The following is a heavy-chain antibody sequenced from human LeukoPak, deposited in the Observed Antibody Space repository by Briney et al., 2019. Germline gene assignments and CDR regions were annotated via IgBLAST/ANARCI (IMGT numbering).Heavy chain of an antibody. CDR3: ASRTGVY. D-gene: IGHD1-14*01. CDR2: INTDGSST. CDR1: GFTFSSYE. V-gene: IGHV3-74*01. J-gene: IGHJ4*02. Sequence: QTGGSLRLSCAASGFTFSSYEMNWVRQAPGKGLVWVSRINTDGSSTNYADSVKGRFTISRDNAMNTLYLQMNNLRAEDTAVYYCASRTGVYWGQGTLVSVSS.